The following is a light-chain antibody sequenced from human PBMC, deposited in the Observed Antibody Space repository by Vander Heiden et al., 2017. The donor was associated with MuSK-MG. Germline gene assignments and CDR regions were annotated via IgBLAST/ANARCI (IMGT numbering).Light chain of an antibody. CDR3: QQGDRTPYT. CDR2: AAS. J-gene: IGKJ2*01. Sequence: DIQMTQSPSSLSASVGDRVTIACRASQSISSYLNWYQQKPGKVPKLLIYAASTLRSGAPSRFSGSVSGADFTLTISSLQPVDFATYFCQQGDRTPYTCGQGTRLEIK. CDR1: QSISSY. V-gene: IGKV1-39*01.